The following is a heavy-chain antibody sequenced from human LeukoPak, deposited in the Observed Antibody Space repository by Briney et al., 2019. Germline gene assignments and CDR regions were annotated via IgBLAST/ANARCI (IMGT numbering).Heavy chain of an antibody. CDR2: ISGSGGST. Sequence: GGSLRLSCAASGFTFSSYAMSWVRQAPGKGLEWVSAISGSGGSTYYADSVKGRFTISRDNSKNTLYLQMNSLRAEDAAVYYCANEEMATITQSLYFDYWGQGTLVTVSS. V-gene: IGHV3-23*01. CDR3: ANEEMATITQSLYFDY. D-gene: IGHD5-24*01. CDR1: GFTFSSYA. J-gene: IGHJ4*02.